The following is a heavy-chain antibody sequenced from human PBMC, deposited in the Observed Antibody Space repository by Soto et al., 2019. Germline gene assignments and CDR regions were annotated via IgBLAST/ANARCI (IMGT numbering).Heavy chain of an antibody. D-gene: IGHD2-15*01. V-gene: IGHV1-69*01. J-gene: IGHJ5*02. CDR1: GGTFSSYA. CDR2: IIPIFGTA. Sequence: QVQLVQSGAEVKKPGSSVKVSCKASGGTFSSYAISWVRQAPGQGLEWMGGIIPIFGTANYAQKFQGRVTITADESTSTAYMELSSVRSEDTVVYYCASEPDCSGGSCLREFLDWFDPWGQGTLVTVSS. CDR3: ASEPDCSGGSCLREFLDWFDP.